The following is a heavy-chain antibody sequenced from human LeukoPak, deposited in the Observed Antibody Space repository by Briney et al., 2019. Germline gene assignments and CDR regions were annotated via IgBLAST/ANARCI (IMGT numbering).Heavy chain of an antibody. CDR1: GFTFSDYY. CDR2: ISSSSSYT. D-gene: IGHD2-2*01. Sequence: KPGGSLRLSCAASGFTFSDYYMSWIRQAPGKGLEWVSYISSSSSYTNYADSVKGRFTISRDNAKNSLYLQMNSLRAEDTAVYYYARDLYCSSTSCYGPMGYYFDYWGQGTLVTVSS. CDR3: ARDLYCSSTSCYGPMGYYFDY. V-gene: IGHV3-11*05. J-gene: IGHJ4*02.